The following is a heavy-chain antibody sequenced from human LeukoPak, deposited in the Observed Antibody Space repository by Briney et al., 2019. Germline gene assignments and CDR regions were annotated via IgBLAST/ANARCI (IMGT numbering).Heavy chain of an antibody. J-gene: IGHJ6*02. CDR2: TYYRSKWYN. D-gene: IGHD2-2*02. V-gene: IGHV6-1*01. CDR3: ARVAYLGYCSSTSCYRHYYYGMDV. CDR1: GDSVSSNSAA. Sequence: SQTLSLTCAISGDSVSSNSAAWNWIRQSPSRGLEWLGRTYYRSKWYNDYAVSVKSRITINPDTSKNQFSLQLNSVTPGDTAVYYCARVAYLGYCSSTSCYRHYYYGMDVWGQGTTVTVSS.